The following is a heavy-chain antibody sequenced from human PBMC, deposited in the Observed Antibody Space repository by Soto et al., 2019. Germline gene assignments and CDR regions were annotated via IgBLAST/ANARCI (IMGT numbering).Heavy chain of an antibody. J-gene: IGHJ3*02. CDR3: ARRDTLESQGYDAFDI. Sequence: PSETLSLTCTVSGGSISSSSYYWGWIRQPPGKGLEWIGSIYYSGSTYYNPSLKSRVTISVDTSKNQFSLKLSSVTAADTAVYYCARRDTLESQGYDAFDIWGQGTMVTVSS. D-gene: IGHD1-1*01. V-gene: IGHV4-39*01. CDR2: IYYSGST. CDR1: GGSISSSSYY.